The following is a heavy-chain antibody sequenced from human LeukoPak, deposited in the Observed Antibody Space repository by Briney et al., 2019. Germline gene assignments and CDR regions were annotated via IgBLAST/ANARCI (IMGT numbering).Heavy chain of an antibody. J-gene: IGHJ4*02. CDR3: ASAGSLDY. Sequence: PGGSLRLSCAASGFTFSSYEMNWVRQAPGKGLEWVSYISSSGGTIYYADSVKGRFTISRDNAKTSLYLQMNSLRAEDTAVYYCASAGSLDYWGQGTLVTVSS. D-gene: IGHD3-10*01. V-gene: IGHV3-48*03. CDR2: ISSSGGTI. CDR1: GFTFSSYE.